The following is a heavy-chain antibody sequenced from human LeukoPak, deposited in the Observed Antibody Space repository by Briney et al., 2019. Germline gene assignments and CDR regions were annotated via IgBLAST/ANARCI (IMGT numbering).Heavy chain of an antibody. D-gene: IGHD4-17*01. J-gene: IGHJ6*02. CDR2: IIPILGIA. Sequence: SVKVSCKASGGTFSSYAISWVRQAPGQGLEWMGRIIPILGIANYAQKFQGRVTITADKSTSTAYMELSSLRSEDTAVYYCARVVTTSRLGYYGMDVWGQGTTVTVSS. CDR3: ARVVTTSRLGYYGMDV. V-gene: IGHV1-69*04. CDR1: GGTFSSYA.